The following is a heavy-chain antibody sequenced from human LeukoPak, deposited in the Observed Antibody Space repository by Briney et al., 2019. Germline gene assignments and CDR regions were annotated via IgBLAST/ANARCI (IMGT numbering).Heavy chain of an antibody. V-gene: IGHV3-30*04. J-gene: IGHJ5*02. CDR1: GFTFSSYA. CDR2: ISYDGSNK. Sequence: GRSLRLSCAASGFTFSSYAMHWVRQAPGKGLEWVAVISYDGSNKYYADSVKGRFTISRDNSKNTLYLQMNSLRAEDTDVYYCARENLLRYFDWLPRGGGWFDPWGQGTLVTVSS. D-gene: IGHD3-9*01. CDR3: ARENLLRYFDWLPRGGGWFDP.